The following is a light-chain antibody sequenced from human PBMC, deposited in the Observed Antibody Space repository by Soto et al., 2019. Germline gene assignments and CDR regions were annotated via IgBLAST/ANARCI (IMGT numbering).Light chain of an antibody. CDR3: QQYGNSPPWT. CDR2: GAS. J-gene: IGKJ1*01. Sequence: EIVLTQSPGTLSLSPGERASLSCRASQSISSRYVVWYQQKLGQAPRLLISGASSRATGIPDRFSGSGSGTDFTLTISRLEPEDFAVYYCQQYGNSPPWTFGQGTKVEIK. V-gene: IGKV3-20*01. CDR1: QSISSRY.